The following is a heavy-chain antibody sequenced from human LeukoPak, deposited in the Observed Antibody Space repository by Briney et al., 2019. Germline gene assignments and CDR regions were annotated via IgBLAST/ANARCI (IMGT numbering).Heavy chain of an antibody. Sequence: GGSLRLSCAASGFTFSSYSMTWVRQAPGKGLEWVSGISWNSGSIGYADSVKGRFTISRDNAKNSLYLQMNSLRAEDTALYYCAKDALGYCSSTSCYRAAYFDYWGQGTLVTVSS. CDR2: ISWNSGSI. CDR3: AKDALGYCSSTSCYRAAYFDY. V-gene: IGHV3-9*01. CDR1: GFTFSSYS. D-gene: IGHD2-2*02. J-gene: IGHJ4*02.